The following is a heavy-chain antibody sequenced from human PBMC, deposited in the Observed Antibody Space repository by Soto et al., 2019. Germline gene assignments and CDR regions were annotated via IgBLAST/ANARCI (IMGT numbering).Heavy chain of an antibody. CDR1: GGTFSSYA. V-gene: IGHV1-69*12. J-gene: IGHJ2*01. CDR3: ARDRGLWSRKSNYWYCDL. CDR2: IIPIFGTA. Sequence: QVQLVQSGAEVKKPGSSVKVSCKASGGTFSSYAISWVRQAPGQGLEWMGGIIPIFGTANYAQKFQGRVTITADESTSTAYMELSSLRSEDTAVYYCARDRGLWSRKSNYWYCDLWGRGTLVTVSS. D-gene: IGHD5-18*01.